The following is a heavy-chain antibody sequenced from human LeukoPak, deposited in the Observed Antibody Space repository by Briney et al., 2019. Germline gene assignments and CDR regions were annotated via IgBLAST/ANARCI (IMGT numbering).Heavy chain of an antibody. CDR2: INPNSGGT. CDR3: ASACSSTSCYGMSYYYYYMDV. Sequence: ASVKVSCKASGYTFTGYYMHWVRQAPGQGLEWMGWINPNSGGTNYAQKFQGRVTMTRDTSISTAYMELSRLRSDDTAVYYCASACSSTSCYGMSYYYYYMDVWGKGTTVTVSS. CDR1: GYTFTGYY. J-gene: IGHJ6*03. V-gene: IGHV1-2*02. D-gene: IGHD2-2*01.